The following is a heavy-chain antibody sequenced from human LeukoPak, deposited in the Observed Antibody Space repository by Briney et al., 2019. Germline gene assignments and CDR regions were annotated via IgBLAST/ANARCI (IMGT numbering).Heavy chain of an antibody. V-gene: IGHV4-30-2*01. CDR2: IYHSRST. D-gene: IGHD3-22*01. J-gene: IGHJ5*02. CDR1: GGSISSGGYS. CDR3: ARGDYYDSSGYSWFDP. Sequence: TLSLTCAVSGGSISSGGYSWSWIRQPPGKGLEWIGYIYHSRSTYYNPSLKSRVTISVDRSKNQFSLKLSSVTAADTAVYYCARGDYYDSSGYSWFDPWGQGTLVTVSS.